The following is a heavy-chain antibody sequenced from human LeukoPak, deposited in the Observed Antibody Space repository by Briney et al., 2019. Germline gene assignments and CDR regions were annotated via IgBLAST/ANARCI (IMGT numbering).Heavy chain of an antibody. CDR1: GGSIRNSNYY. D-gene: IGHD3-22*01. Sequence: SQTLSLTCSVSGGSIRNSNYYWGWIRQPPGRGLEWIGNVYYSGSTFYIPSLKSRVIISVDTSKNQFSLRLTSVTATDTAVYYCARGFYYDSSHYSRAMGSFDSWGQGMQVTVSS. CDR2: VYYSGST. V-gene: IGHV4-39*01. CDR3: ARGFYYDSSHYSRAMGSFDS. J-gene: IGHJ4*02.